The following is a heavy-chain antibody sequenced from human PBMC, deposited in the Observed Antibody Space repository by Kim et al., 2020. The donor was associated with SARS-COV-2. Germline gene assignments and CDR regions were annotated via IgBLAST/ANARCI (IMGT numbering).Heavy chain of an antibody. Sequence: SETLSLTCTVSGGSISGYYWSWIRQPPGKGLEWIGYIYYSGSTNYNASLHSRVTISVDTSKNQFSLNLSSVTAADTAVYYCARDYSGGSGSYYMAAYWGQGTLVTVSS. D-gene: IGHD3-10*01. CDR3: ARDYSGGSGSYYMAAY. CDR1: GGSISGYY. V-gene: IGHV4-59*01. CDR2: IYYSGST. J-gene: IGHJ4*02.